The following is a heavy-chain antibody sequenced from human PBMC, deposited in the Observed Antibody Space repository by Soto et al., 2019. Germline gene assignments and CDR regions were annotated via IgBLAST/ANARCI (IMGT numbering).Heavy chain of an antibody. J-gene: IGHJ6*02. V-gene: IGHV4-31*03. CDR3: ARDRADSNYYHGLDV. D-gene: IGHD4-4*01. Sequence: SETLSRTCTVSGGPITSGGYFWNLIRQHPGKGLEWIGYIFYSGSTYYNPSLKSRLTISVDTSKNEFYLELRSVTAADTAVYYCARDRADSNYYHGLDVWGQGTTVTVSS. CDR1: GGPITSGGYF. CDR2: IFYSGST.